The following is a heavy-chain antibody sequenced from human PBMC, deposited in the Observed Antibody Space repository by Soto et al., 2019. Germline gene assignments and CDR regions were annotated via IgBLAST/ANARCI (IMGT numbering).Heavy chain of an antibody. J-gene: IGHJ2*01. CDR2: IYHNGSS. Sequence: SETLSLTCTVSGGSISSRTWWTWVRQPPGKGLEWIGEIYHNGSSNYNPSLKSRLTLSVDKSTNQFSLRLTSVTAADTAFYYCSAYPYDSRGPTVFWGRGTLVTVYS. D-gene: IGHD3-22*01. V-gene: IGHV4-4*02. CDR3: SAYPYDSRGPTVF. CDR1: GGSISSRTW.